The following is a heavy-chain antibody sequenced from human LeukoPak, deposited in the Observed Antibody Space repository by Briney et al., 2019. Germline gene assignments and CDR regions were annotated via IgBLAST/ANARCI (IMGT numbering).Heavy chain of an antibody. V-gene: IGHV4-34*01. CDR1: GGSFSGYY. CDR3: ASTLRVVPAARWFDP. CDR2: INHSGST. J-gene: IGHJ5*02. Sequence: PSETLSLTCAVYGGSFSGYYWSWIRQPPGKGLEWIGKINHSGSTNYNPSLKSRVTISVDTSKNQFSLKLSSVTAADTAVYYCASTLRVVPAARWFDPWGQGTLVTVSS. D-gene: IGHD2-2*01.